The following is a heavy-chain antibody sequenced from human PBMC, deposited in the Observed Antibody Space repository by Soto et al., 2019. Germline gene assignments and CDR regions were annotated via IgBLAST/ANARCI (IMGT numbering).Heavy chain of an antibody. CDR2: IWYDGSRK. J-gene: IGHJ4*02. Sequence: QVQLVESGGGVVQPGRSLRLYCAASGFTFSSYGMHWVRQAPGKGLEWVAVIWYDGSRKFYADSVKGRFTISRDNSNLYLQMNSLRVDDTAVYYCARDILDRLKPRETRFFDYWGQETLVTVSS. V-gene: IGHV3-33*01. CDR3: ARDILDRLKPRETRFFDY. CDR1: GFTFSSYG. D-gene: IGHD2-15*01.